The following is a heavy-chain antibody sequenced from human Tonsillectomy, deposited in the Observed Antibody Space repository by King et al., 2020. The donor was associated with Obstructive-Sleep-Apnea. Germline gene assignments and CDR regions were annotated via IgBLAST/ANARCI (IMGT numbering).Heavy chain of an antibody. D-gene: IGHD1-26*01. Sequence: HVQLQESGPGLVKPSQTLSLTCTVSGGSISSGGYYWSWIRQHPGKGLEWIGYIYYSGSTYYNPSLKSRVTLSVDTAKNQFSLKLSSVTAADTAVYYCARAGSWETVPDFDYWGQGTLVTVSS. CDR3: ARAGSWETVPDFDY. V-gene: IGHV4-31*03. CDR2: IYYSGST. CDR1: GGSISSGGYY. J-gene: IGHJ4*02.